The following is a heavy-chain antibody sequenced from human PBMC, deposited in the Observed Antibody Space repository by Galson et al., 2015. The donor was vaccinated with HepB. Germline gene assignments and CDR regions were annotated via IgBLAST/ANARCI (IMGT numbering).Heavy chain of an antibody. CDR1: GGSISSGGYS. CDR3: ARESGSFYYFDY. Sequence: LSLTCAVSGGSISSGGYSWTWIRQPPGKGLEWIGYIYYSGSTYYNPPLKSRVTISVDRSKNQSSLKLSSVTAADTAVYYCARESGSFYYFDYWGQGTLVTVYS. J-gene: IGHJ4*02. CDR2: IYYSGST. V-gene: IGHV4-30-2*01. D-gene: IGHD1-26*01.